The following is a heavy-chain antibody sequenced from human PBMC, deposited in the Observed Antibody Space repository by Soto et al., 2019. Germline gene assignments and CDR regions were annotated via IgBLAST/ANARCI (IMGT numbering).Heavy chain of an antibody. D-gene: IGHD3-22*01. CDR1: GFSFNIFA. CDR3: AKDPTSYDSSAQFDS. V-gene: IGHV3-23*01. Sequence: GSLRLSCAASGFSFNIFAMNWVRQAPGQGLEWVSGISGGGGSTYYADSVKGRFTISRDNSNNTLYPQMNSLRAEDTAVYYCAKDPTSYDSSAQFDSWGQGTLVTVSS. J-gene: IGHJ4*02. CDR2: ISGGGGST.